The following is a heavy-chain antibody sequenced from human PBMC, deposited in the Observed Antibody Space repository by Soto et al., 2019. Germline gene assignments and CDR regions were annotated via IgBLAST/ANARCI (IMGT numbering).Heavy chain of an antibody. Sequence: LSLTCLVSGGSINNSTYYWGWIRQPPGKGLEWIGSIYYSGATYYNPSLRSRITISMDRSKNHFSLKLTSVTAADTAIYYCAPVGIGTTPVDYWGQGTLVTVSS. V-gene: IGHV4-39*02. D-gene: IGHD4-17*01. J-gene: IGHJ4*02. CDR2: IYYSGAT. CDR1: GGSINNSTYY. CDR3: APVGIGTTPVDY.